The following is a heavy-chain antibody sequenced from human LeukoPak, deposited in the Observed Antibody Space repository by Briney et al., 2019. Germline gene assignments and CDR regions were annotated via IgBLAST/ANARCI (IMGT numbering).Heavy chain of an antibody. Sequence: PGGSLRLSCAASGFTFSSYAMSWVRQAPGKGLEWVSAISGSGGSTYYADSVKGRFTISRDNSKNTLYLRMNSLRAEDTAVYYCAKDKGVVVVAATGHFQHWGQGTLVTVSS. CDR2: ISGSGGST. D-gene: IGHD2-15*01. V-gene: IGHV3-23*01. CDR1: GFTFSSYA. CDR3: AKDKGVVVVAATGHFQH. J-gene: IGHJ1*01.